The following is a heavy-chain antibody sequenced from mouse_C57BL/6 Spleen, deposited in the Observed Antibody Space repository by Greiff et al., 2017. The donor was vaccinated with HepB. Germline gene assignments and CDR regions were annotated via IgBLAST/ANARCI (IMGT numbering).Heavy chain of an antibody. V-gene: IGHV1-53*01. D-gene: IGHD2-1*01. J-gene: IGHJ3*01. Sequence: QVQLQQPGTELVKPGASVKLSCKASGYTFTSYWMHWVKQRPGQGLEWIGNINPSNGGTYYKEKFKSKATLTVDKSSSTALMQLSSLTSEDSAVYYCTREAIYYGHGEFAYWGKGTLVTVSA. CDR1: GYTFTSYW. CDR3: TREAIYYGHGEFAY. CDR2: INPSNGGT.